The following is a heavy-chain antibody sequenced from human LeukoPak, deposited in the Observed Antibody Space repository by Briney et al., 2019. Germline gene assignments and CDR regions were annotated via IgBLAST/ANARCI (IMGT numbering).Heavy chain of an antibody. CDR1: GGSVTSGTTY. CDR3: ATSLESYYYMDV. V-gene: IGHV4-61*01. CDR2: IYYTGST. J-gene: IGHJ6*03. D-gene: IGHD1-26*01. Sequence: PSETLCLSCAISGGSVTSGTTYWSWVRQPPGKGLEWIVYIYYTGSTDYNPSLKSRVTISVETSKNQFSLQLSAVTVADTAKSGCATSLESYYYMDVWGKGTTVTVSS.